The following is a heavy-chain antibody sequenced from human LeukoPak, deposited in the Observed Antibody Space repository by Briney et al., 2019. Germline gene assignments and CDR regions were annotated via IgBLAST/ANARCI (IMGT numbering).Heavy chain of an antibody. D-gene: IGHD1-26*01. CDR3: TRGTLSGSSRDY. CDR2: MNPNTGDT. Sequence: ASVKVSCKASGYTFIGYDINWVRQATGQGLEWMGWMNPNTGDTGYAQKFQGRLTMTRNTSIDTAYMEMSGLRYETTVVYYCTRGTLSGSSRDYWGQGTLVTVSS. CDR1: GYTFIGYD. J-gene: IGHJ4*02. V-gene: IGHV1-8*01.